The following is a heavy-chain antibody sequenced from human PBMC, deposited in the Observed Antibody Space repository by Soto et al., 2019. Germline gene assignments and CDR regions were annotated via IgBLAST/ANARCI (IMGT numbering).Heavy chain of an antibody. D-gene: IGHD6-19*01. CDR2: ISAYNGKT. Sequence: ASVKVSCKTSGYPFPSYGINWVRQALGQGPEWMGWISAYNGKTSYTQKFQGRVTMTTDTSTSTAYMELRSLRSDDTAVYYCARDRLIAVTGLLHYWGQGTLVTVSS. CDR1: GYPFPSYG. CDR3: ARDRLIAVTGLLHY. J-gene: IGHJ4*02. V-gene: IGHV1-18*01.